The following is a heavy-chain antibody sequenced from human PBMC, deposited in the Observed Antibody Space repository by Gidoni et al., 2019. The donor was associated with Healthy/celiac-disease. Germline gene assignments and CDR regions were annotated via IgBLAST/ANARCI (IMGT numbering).Heavy chain of an antibody. CDR3: ASLRSGYYAPSAFDI. CDR2: IIPIFGTA. J-gene: IGHJ3*02. V-gene: IGHV1-69*01. D-gene: IGHD3-3*01. Sequence: LEWRGGIIPIFGTANYAQKFQGRVTITADESTSTAYMELSSLRSEDTAVYYCASLRSGYYAPSAFDIWGQGTMVTVSS.